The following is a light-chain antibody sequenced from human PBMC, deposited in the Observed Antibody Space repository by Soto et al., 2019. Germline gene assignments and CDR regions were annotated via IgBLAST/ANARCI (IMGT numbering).Light chain of an antibody. V-gene: IGLV2-14*01. CDR3: SSYTSSSPYV. CDR2: EVS. CDR1: SSDVGGYNY. J-gene: IGLJ1*01. Sequence: QSALTQPASVSGSPGQSITISCTGTSSDVGGYNYVSWYQHHPGKAPKLMIYEVSYRPSGVSNRFSGSKSGNTASLTISGLHAEDEADYYCSSYTSSSPYVFGTGTKLTVL.